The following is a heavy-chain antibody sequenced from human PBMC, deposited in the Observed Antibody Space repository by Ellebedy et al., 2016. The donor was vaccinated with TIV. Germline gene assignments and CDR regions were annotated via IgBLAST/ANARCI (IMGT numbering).Heavy chain of an antibody. CDR2: IRHDGINK. CDR3: AKDIGTMYYYGMDV. V-gene: IGHV3-30*02. D-gene: IGHD1-1*01. J-gene: IGHJ6*02. Sequence: GESLKISXEASEFTFRMYGMHWVRQAPGKGLEWVAFIRHDGINKNYADSVKGRFTISRDNSNNTLCLQMNSLRGEDTAVYYCAKDIGTMYYYGMDVWGQGTTVTVSS. CDR1: EFTFRMYG.